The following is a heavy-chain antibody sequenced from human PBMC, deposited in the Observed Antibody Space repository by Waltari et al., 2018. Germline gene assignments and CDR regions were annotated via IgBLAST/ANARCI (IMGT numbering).Heavy chain of an antibody. CDR1: GFSFGGFA. D-gene: IGHD5-12*01. CDR2: LMGSGATT. V-gene: IGHV3-23*01. J-gene: IGHJ4*02. CDR3: AKAFRGYSGSYFDI. Sequence: QLLESGGGLVQPGGSLRLSCAASGFSFGGFAMHWVRQAPGKGLEWVSGLMGSGATTYYADSVRGRFTVSRDNSRNTVDLQMNSLRAEDTAVYYCAKAFRGYSGSYFDIWGRGTLVAVS.